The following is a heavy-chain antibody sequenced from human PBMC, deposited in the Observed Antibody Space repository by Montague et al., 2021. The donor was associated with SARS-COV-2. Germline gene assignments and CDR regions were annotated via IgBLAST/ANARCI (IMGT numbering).Heavy chain of an antibody. Sequence: SETLSLTCSVSGGSISTYYWSWIRQPPGKGLEWIGYIYYSGSTNYNPSLKSRVTISIDTSKNQFSLELSSATAADMAVYYCASPGGYCTGGSCYYVSWGQGTLVTVSS. J-gene: IGHJ5*02. V-gene: IGHV4-59*01. D-gene: IGHD2-15*01. CDR2: IYYSGST. CDR1: GGSISTYY. CDR3: ASPGGYCTGGSCYYVS.